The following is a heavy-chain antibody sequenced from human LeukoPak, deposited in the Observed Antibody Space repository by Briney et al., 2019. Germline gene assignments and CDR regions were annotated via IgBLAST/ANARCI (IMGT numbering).Heavy chain of an antibody. J-gene: IGHJ6*03. CDR1: GFTFSSYA. CDR3: AKDVHLYYYYYMDV. Sequence: PGGSLRLSCAASGFTFSSYAMSWVRQAPGKGLEWVSAISGSGGSTYYADSVKGRFTISRDNSKNTLYLQMNSLRADDTAVYYCAKDVHLYYYYYMDVWGKGTTVTVSS. V-gene: IGHV3-23*01. D-gene: IGHD3-10*02. CDR2: ISGSGGST.